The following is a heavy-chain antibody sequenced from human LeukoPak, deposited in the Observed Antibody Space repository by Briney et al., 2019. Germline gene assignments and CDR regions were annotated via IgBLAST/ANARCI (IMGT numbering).Heavy chain of an antibody. Sequence: GGSLRLSCAASGFTFSNYAMHWVRQAPGKGLEWVAVISYDGSNKYYADSVKGRFTISRDNSKSTLYLQMNSLRAEDTAVFYCARGDYYDSRGYYYGLDYWGQGTLVTVSS. CDR3: ARGDYYDSRGYYYGLDY. CDR1: GFTFSNYA. D-gene: IGHD3-22*01. CDR2: ISYDGSNK. J-gene: IGHJ4*02. V-gene: IGHV3-30-3*01.